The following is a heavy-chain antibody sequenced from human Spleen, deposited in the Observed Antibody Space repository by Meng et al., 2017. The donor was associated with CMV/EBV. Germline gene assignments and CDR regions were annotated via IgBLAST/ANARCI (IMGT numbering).Heavy chain of an antibody. CDR3: ARDPADYYDSSGLTGHGMDV. CDR1: GGTFSSYA. Sequence: SVKVSCKASGGTFSSYAISWVRQAPGQGLEWMGGIIPILGIANYAQEFQGRVTITADKSTSTAYMELSSLRSEDTAVYYCARDPADYYDSSGLTGHGMDVWGQGTTVTVSS. J-gene: IGHJ6*02. CDR2: IIPILGIA. D-gene: IGHD3-22*01. V-gene: IGHV1-69*10.